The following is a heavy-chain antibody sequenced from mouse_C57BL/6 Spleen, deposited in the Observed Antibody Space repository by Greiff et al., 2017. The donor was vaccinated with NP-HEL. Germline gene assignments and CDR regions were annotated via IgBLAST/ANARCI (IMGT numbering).Heavy chain of an antibody. CDR3: ARSNYGSSPDY. Sequence: VQLQQSGAELVKPGASVKLSCTASGFNIKDYYMHWVKQRTEQGLEWIGRIDPEAGETKYAPKFPGKATITADTSSNTAYLQLSSLTSEDTAVYYCARSNYGSSPDYWGQGTTLTVSS. CDR2: IDPEAGET. J-gene: IGHJ2*01. CDR1: GFNIKDYY. V-gene: IGHV14-2*01. D-gene: IGHD1-1*01.